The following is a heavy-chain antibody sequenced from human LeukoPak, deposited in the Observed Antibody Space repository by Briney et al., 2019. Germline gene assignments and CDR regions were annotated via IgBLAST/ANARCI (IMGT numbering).Heavy chain of an antibody. Sequence: ASVKVSCKASGYTLTSYDINWVRQAPGQGLEWMGWINPNSGGIDPAQKFQGRVTMTRDTSISTVYMELSRLRSDDTAVYYCARGHLSDPNFDYWGQGTLVTVSS. D-gene: IGHD1-26*01. CDR1: GYTLTSYD. CDR2: INPNSGGI. CDR3: ARGHLSDPNFDY. V-gene: IGHV1-2*02. J-gene: IGHJ4*02.